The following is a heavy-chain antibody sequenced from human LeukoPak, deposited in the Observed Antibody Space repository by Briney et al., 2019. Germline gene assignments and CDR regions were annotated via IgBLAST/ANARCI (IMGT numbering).Heavy chain of an antibody. V-gene: IGHV1-46*01. J-gene: IGHJ6*03. CDR3: ARDEGTAANYYYYMDV. Sequence: ASVKVSCKASGYTFSNYGISWVRQAPGQGLEWMGIINPSGGSTSYAQKFQGRVTMTRDMSTSTVYMELSSLRSEDTAVYYCARDEGTAANYYYYMDVWGKGTTVTVSS. CDR2: INPSGGST. D-gene: IGHD2-2*01. CDR1: GYTFSNYG.